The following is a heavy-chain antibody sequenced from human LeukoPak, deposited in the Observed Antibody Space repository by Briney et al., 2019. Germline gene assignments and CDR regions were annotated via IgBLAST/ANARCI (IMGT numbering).Heavy chain of an antibody. Sequence: ASVKVPCKASGYSLTTYYMHWVRQAPGQGLEWMATINPSGGGTKYAQKFQGRVTMTRDTPTNTVYMELSSLRTEDTAVYYCASAYLYGMDVWGQGTTVTVSS. V-gene: IGHV1-46*01. CDR1: GYSLTTYY. J-gene: IGHJ6*02. CDR2: INPSGGGT. D-gene: IGHD3-10*01. CDR3: ASAYLYGMDV.